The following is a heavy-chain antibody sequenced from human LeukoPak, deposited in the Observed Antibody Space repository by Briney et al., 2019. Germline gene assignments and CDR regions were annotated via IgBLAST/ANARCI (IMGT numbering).Heavy chain of an antibody. J-gene: IGHJ4*02. CDR1: GFTFGSYG. CDR3: TTLGYCSSTSCYSGY. Sequence: PGGSLRLSCAASGFTFGSYGRHWVRQAPGKGLEWVAFIRYDGSNKYYADSVKGRFTISRDNSKNTLYLQMNSLKTEDTAVYYCTTLGYCSSTSCYSGYWGQGTLVTVSS. V-gene: IGHV3-30*02. D-gene: IGHD2-2*01. CDR2: IRYDGSNK.